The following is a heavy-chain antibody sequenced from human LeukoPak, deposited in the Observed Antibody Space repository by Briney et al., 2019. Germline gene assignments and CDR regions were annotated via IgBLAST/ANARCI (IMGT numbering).Heavy chain of an antibody. CDR2: IKQDGSEK. V-gene: IGHV3-7*01. J-gene: IGHJ4*02. Sequence: PGGSLRLSCAASGFTFSSYWMSWVRQAPGKGLEWVANIKQDGSEKYYVGSVKGRFTISRDNAKNSLYLQMNSLRAEDTAVYYCARDPSWFGELGVYWGQGTLVTVSS. CDR1: GFTFSSYW. D-gene: IGHD3-10*01. CDR3: ARDPSWFGELGVY.